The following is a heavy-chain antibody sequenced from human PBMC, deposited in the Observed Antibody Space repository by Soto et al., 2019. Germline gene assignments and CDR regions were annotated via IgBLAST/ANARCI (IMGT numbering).Heavy chain of an antibody. Sequence: QMQLAQSGAEVKRPGSSVKVSCKISGGTFSDYTFIWVRQAPGQGLEWMGGVIPIFATVNYPQRFQGRVTITADESSNTAYMELSSLKSDDTAVYYCARGPTASSAFQDWGQGTLLTVSS. V-gene: IGHV1-69*01. D-gene: IGHD6-19*01. CDR3: ARGPTASSAFQD. CDR2: VIPIFATV. J-gene: IGHJ1*01. CDR1: GGTFSDYT.